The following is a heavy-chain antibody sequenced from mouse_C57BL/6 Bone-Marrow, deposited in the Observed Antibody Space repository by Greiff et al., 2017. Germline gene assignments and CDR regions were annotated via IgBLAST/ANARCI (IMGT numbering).Heavy chain of an antibody. V-gene: IGHV1-50*01. D-gene: IGHD1-1*02. CDR3: ASGSPYYFDY. CDR1: GYTFTSYW. J-gene: IGHJ2*01. CDR2: IDPSDSYT. Sequence: QVQLQQPGAELVKPGASVKLSCKASGYTFTSYWMQWVKQRPGQGLEWIGEIDPSDSYTNYNQKFKGKATLTVETSSSTAYMQLSSLTSEDSAVYYCASGSPYYFDYWGQGTTLTVSS.